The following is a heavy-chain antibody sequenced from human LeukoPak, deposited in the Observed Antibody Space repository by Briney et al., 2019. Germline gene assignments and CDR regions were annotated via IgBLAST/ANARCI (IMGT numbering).Heavy chain of an antibody. CDR3: ATIGDAQPGAFDI. D-gene: IGHD3-10*01. CDR2: ISSSSSYI. V-gene: IGHV3-21*01. J-gene: IGHJ3*02. Sequence: PGGSLRLSCAASGFTFSSYSMNWVRQAPGKGLEWVSSISSSSSYIYYADSVKGRFTISRDNAKNSLYLQMNSLRAEDTAVYYCATIGDAQPGAFDIWGQGTMVTVSS. CDR1: GFTFSSYS.